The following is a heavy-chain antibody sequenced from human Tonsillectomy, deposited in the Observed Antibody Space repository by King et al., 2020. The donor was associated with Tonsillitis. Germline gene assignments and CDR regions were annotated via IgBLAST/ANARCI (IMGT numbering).Heavy chain of an antibody. Sequence: VQLVQSGAEVKKPGESLKISCKGSGYSFTSYWIGWVRQMPGKGLEWMGIIYSGDSDTRYSPSFQGQVTISADKSISTAYLQWSSLKASDTAMYYCARRPDYGEASDAFDIWGQGTMVTVSS. CDR1: GYSFTSYW. CDR2: IYSGDSDT. D-gene: IGHD4-17*01. J-gene: IGHJ3*02. CDR3: ARRPDYGEASDAFDI. V-gene: IGHV5-51*01.